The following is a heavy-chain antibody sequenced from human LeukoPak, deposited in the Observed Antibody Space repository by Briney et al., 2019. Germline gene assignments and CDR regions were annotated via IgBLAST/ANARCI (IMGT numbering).Heavy chain of an antibody. V-gene: IGHV4-59*12. D-gene: IGHD5-18*01. CDR2: IYYSGNT. Sequence: PSETLSLTCTVSGGSISSYYWSWVRQPPGKGLEWIGYIYYSGNTHYSPSLKSRVTISVDTSKNQFSLKLSSVTAADTAVYYCARIQLWLHAIDYWGQGTLVTVSS. CDR3: ARIQLWLHAIDY. CDR1: GGSISSYY. J-gene: IGHJ4*02.